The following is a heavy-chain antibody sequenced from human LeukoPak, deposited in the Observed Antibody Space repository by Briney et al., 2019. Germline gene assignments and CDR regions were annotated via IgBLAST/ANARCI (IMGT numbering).Heavy chain of an antibody. Sequence: GGSLRLSCAASGFTFSNYAIHWVRQAPGKGLEWVSIISSGGVYEYYADSVKGRFTISRGNSNNTLYLQLNSLRPEDTAVYYCARDSTYYYASGSSGPHYFDNWGQGTLVTVSS. CDR1: GFTFSNYA. V-gene: IGHV3-30*01. CDR3: ARDSTYYYASGSSGPHYFDN. J-gene: IGHJ4*02. D-gene: IGHD3-10*01. CDR2: ISSGGVYE.